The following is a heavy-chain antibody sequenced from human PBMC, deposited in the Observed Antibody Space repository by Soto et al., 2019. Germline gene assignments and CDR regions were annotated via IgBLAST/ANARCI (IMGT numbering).Heavy chain of an antibody. CDR2: IYPGDSDT. CDR1: GYSFTSYW. CDR3: ARQGRVAARPEYYYYYMDV. V-gene: IGHV5-51*01. J-gene: IGHJ6*03. D-gene: IGHD6-6*01. Sequence: GESLKISCKGSGYSFTSYWIGWVRQMPGKGLEWMGIIYPGDSDTRYSPSFQGQVTISADKSISTAYLQWSSLKASDTAMYYCARQGRVAARPEYYYYYMDVWGKGTTVTVSS.